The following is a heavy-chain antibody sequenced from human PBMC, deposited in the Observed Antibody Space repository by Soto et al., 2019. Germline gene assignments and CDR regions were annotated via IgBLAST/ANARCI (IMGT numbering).Heavy chain of an antibody. J-gene: IGHJ4*02. CDR2: ISRDAANT. V-gene: IGHV3-23*01. CDR1: AFIVSDYA. Sequence: PGGSLRLSCAASAFIVSDYAMTWVRQAPGKGLEWVSTISRDAANTHYADSVKGRFTISRDNSKNTLYLQMSSLRGEDTALYYCAKDPSTGYADHWGQGTLVTVSS. D-gene: IGHD3-9*01. CDR3: AKDPSTGYADH.